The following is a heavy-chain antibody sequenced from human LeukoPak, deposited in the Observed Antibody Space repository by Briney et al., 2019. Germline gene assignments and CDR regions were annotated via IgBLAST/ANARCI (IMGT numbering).Heavy chain of an antibody. CDR2: IYYSGST. Sequence: SETLSLTCTVSGGSISSYYWSWIRKPPGKGLEWIGYIYYSGSTNFNPSLKSRVTISVDTSKNQFSLKLSSVTAADTAVYYCARDKGGSYYDAFDIWGQGTMVTVSS. D-gene: IGHD1-26*01. CDR3: ARDKGGSYYDAFDI. J-gene: IGHJ3*02. CDR1: GGSISSYY. V-gene: IGHV4-59*01.